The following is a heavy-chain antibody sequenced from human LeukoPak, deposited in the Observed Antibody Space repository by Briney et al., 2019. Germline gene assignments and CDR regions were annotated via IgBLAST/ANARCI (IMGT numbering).Heavy chain of an antibody. J-gene: IGHJ4*02. CDR3: AKDHHGNGDYGLPDY. D-gene: IGHD4-17*01. V-gene: IGHV3-23*01. CDR2: ISGSGGST. CDR1: GFTFSSYA. Sequence: GGSLRLSCAASGFTFSSYAMSWVRQAPGKGLEWVSAISGSGGSTYYAHSVKGRFTISRDNSKNTLYLQMNSLRAGDTAVYYCAKDHHGNGDYGLPDYWGQGTLVTVSS.